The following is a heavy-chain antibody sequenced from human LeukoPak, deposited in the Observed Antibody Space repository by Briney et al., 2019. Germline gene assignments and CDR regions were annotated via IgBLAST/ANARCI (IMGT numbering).Heavy chain of an antibody. CDR1: GGSISSTIYY. J-gene: IGHJ4*02. V-gene: IGHV4-39*07. CDR3: ARDPDPNGDYDY. D-gene: IGHD4-17*01. CDR2: INYSGST. Sequence: PSETLSLTCTVSGGSISSTIYYWGWIRQPPGKGLEWIGSINYSGSTYYNPSLKSRITISVDTSRNQLSLKLSSVTAADTAVYYCARDPDPNGDYDYWGQGTLVTVSS.